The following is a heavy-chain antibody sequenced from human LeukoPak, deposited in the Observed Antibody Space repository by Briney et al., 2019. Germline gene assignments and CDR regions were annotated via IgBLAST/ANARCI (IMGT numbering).Heavy chain of an antibody. CDR1: GFTFSDYA. Sequence: GGSLRLSCAASGFTFSDYALTWVRQAPGKGLEWLSTISASGGTTSFADSVKGRFTISRDNSNNRLYLQMNSLRAEDTAVYYCASDWILQPPPRYYFDYWGQGTLVTVSS. V-gene: IGHV3-23*01. J-gene: IGHJ4*02. CDR3: ASDWILQPPPRYYFDY. D-gene: IGHD3/OR15-3a*01. CDR2: ISASGGTT.